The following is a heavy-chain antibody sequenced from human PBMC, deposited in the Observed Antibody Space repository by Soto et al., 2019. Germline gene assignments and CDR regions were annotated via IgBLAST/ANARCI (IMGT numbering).Heavy chain of an antibody. Sequence: ASVKVSCKASGDTFSSYAISWVRQAPGQGLEWMGGIIPILGTPNYAQKFQGRVTITADKSTSTAYMELSSLRSEDTAVYYCARERSRYDRSGYYRPDYWGQGTLVTVSS. V-gene: IGHV1-69*10. CDR2: IIPILGTP. J-gene: IGHJ4*02. D-gene: IGHD3-22*01. CDR3: ARERSRYDRSGYYRPDY. CDR1: GDTFSSYA.